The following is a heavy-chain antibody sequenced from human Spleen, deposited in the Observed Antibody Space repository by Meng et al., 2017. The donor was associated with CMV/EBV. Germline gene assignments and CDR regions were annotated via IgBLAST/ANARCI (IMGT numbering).Heavy chain of an antibody. CDR1: GYTFTGHY. CDR2: INPNSGGT. Sequence: ASVKVSCKASGYTFTGHYMHWVRQAPGQGLEWMGWINPNSGGTNYAQKFQGRVTMTTDTSTGTAYMELRSLRSDDTAVYYCARDSVNSIVVVPAAIRIWFDPWGQGTLVTVSS. D-gene: IGHD2-2*02. CDR3: ARDSVNSIVVVPAAIRIWFDP. V-gene: IGHV1-2*02. J-gene: IGHJ5*02.